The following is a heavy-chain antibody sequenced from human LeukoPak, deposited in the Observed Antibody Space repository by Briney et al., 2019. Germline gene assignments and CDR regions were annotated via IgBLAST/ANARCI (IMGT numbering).Heavy chain of an antibody. J-gene: IGHJ5*02. Sequence: GGSLRLSCAASGFTFSRHWMTWVRQAPGKGLEWVANINQDGGEKYYVDSVKGRFTISRDNAKNSLYLQMNSLRAEDTAVYYCARSIAAKTNWFDPWAREPWSPSPQ. CDR3: ARSIAAKTNWFDP. D-gene: IGHD2-15*01. V-gene: IGHV3-7*05. CDR1: GFTFSRHW. CDR2: INQDGGEK.